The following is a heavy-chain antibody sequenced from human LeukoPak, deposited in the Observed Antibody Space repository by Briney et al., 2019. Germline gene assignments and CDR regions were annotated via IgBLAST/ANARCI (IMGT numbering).Heavy chain of an antibody. Sequence: SETLSLTCAVYGGSFSGYYWSWIRQPPGKGLEWIGEINHSGSTNYNPSLKSRVTISVDTSKNQFSLKLSSVTAADTAVYYCARAQWLVHYFDYWGQGTLVTVSS. CDR2: INHSGST. CDR1: GGSFSGYY. CDR3: ARAQWLVHYFDY. V-gene: IGHV4-34*01. D-gene: IGHD6-19*01. J-gene: IGHJ4*02.